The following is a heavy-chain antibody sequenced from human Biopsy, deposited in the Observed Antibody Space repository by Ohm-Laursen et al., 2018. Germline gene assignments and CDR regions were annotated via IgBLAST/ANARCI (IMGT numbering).Heavy chain of an antibody. J-gene: IGHJ5*02. CDR2: IIGIFRTA. CDR1: GGTFSSSA. D-gene: IGHD1/OR15-1a*01. CDR3: ARGGGYNWNNGWFDP. V-gene: IGHV1-69*13. Sequence: SVKVSCKASGGTFSSSAITWVRQAPGQGLEWMGGIIGIFRTAHYAQKFQGRVTITADEFMSTAYMELSSLRSEDTAVYYCARGGGYNWNNGWFDPWGQGTLVTVSS.